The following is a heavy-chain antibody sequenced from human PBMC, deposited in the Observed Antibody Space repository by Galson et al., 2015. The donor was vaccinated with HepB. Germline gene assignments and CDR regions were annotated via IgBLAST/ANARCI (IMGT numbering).Heavy chain of an antibody. V-gene: IGHV3-30*18. D-gene: IGHD1-26*01. Sequence: SLRLSCATSGFIFSNYGMHWVRQAPGKGLEWVAGITYDGSDKYYADSVKGRFTVSRDNSKNTLSLEMNSLRAEDTAVYYCTNGKPPSIVRNTMGDFDSWGQGTLVTVSS. CDR1: GFIFSNYG. CDR2: ITYDGSDK. CDR3: TNGKPPSIVRNTMGDFDS. J-gene: IGHJ4*02.